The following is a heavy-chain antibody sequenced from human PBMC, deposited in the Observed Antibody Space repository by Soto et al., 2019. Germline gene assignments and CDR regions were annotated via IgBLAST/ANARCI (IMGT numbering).Heavy chain of an antibody. D-gene: IGHD1-7*01. Sequence: HPGGSLRLSCAASGFTFSSYEMNWVRQAPGEGLEWVSYISSSGSTIYYADSVKGRFTISRDNAKNSLYLQMNSLRAEDTAVYYCARDRATRYNWNLRDFDYWGQGTLVTVSS. J-gene: IGHJ4*02. CDR2: ISSSGSTI. CDR3: ARDRATRYNWNLRDFDY. V-gene: IGHV3-48*03. CDR1: GFTFSSYE.